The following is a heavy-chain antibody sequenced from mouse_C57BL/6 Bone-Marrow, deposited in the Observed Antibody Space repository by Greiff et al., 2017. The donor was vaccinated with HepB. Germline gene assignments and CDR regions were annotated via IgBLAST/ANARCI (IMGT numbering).Heavy chain of an antibody. Sequence: QVQLQQSGAELARPGASVKMSCKASGYTFTSYTMHWVKQRPGQGLEWIGYINPSSGYTKYNQKFKDKATLTADKSSSTAYMQLSSLTSEDSAVYYCAIDWDWFAYWGQGTLVTVSA. CDR2: INPSSGYT. V-gene: IGHV1-4*01. D-gene: IGHD4-1*01. J-gene: IGHJ3*01. CDR3: AIDWDWFAY. CDR1: GYTFTSYT.